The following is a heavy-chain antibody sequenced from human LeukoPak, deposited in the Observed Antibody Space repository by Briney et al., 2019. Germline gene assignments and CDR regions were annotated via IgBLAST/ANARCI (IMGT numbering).Heavy chain of an antibody. D-gene: IGHD5-24*01. Sequence: SETLSLTCIVSGGSVGSSRYYWGWIRQPPGKGLEWIGSIYYSGSTYYNPSLKSRVTISLATSKNQFSLKLTSVTAADTAVYFCARDRDGYNYFFDYWGQGALVTVSS. J-gene: IGHJ4*02. CDR1: GGSVGSSRYY. CDR2: IYYSGST. CDR3: ARDRDGYNYFFDY. V-gene: IGHV4-39*07.